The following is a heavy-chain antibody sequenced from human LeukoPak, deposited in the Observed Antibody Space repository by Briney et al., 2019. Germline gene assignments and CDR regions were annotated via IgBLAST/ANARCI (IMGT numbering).Heavy chain of an antibody. CDR1: GFTFSSYW. Sequence: PGGSLRLSCAASGFTFSSYWMSWVRQPPGKGLEWVANIKQDGSEKYYVDSVKGRFTISRDNAKNSLYLQMNSLRAEDTAVYYCARDPLRAINNEVTTTLFYYYYGMDVWGQGTTVTVSS. CDR3: ARDPLRAINNEVTTTLFYYYYGMDV. CDR2: IKQDGSEK. V-gene: IGHV3-7*05. J-gene: IGHJ6*02. D-gene: IGHD4-17*01.